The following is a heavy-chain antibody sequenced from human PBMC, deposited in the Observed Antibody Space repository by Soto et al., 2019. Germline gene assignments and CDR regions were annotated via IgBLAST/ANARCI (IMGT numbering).Heavy chain of an antibody. J-gene: IGHJ4*02. D-gene: IGHD6-13*01. CDR3: ASFGVRQQLVLSIYSDY. V-gene: IGHV3-21*01. CDR2: ISSSSSYI. CDR1: GFTFSSYS. Sequence: EVQLVESGGGLVKPGGSLRLSCAASGFTFSSYSMNWVRQAPGKGLEWVSSISSSSSYIYYADSVKRRFTIARDNAKNSLYLQSNSLRAEDTAVYYCASFGVRQQLVLSIYSDYWGQGTLGTVSS.